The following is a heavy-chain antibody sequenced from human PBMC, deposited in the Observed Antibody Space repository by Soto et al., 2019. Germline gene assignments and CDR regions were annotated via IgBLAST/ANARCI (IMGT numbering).Heavy chain of an antibody. CDR2: VYQSGTT. CDR3: ARQPESTSYFDY. J-gene: IGHJ4*02. D-gene: IGHD2-2*01. CDR1: GAYIRTSSDF. V-gene: IGHV4-39*01. Sequence: SETLCLTCSVSGAYIRTSSDFWGWIRQAPGKGLEWIGNVYQSGTTRLNPSLKSRVSIFVDRSKNQFSLELNSATAADRAVYYCARQPESTSYFDYWGQGILVTVSS.